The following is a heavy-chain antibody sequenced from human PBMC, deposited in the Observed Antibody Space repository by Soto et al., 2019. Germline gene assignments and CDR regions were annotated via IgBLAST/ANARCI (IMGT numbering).Heavy chain of an antibody. J-gene: IGHJ5*02. CDR2: ISPKNGNT. CDR1: GYSFSTYD. CDR3: ATSYDSGFDP. V-gene: IGHV1-18*04. Sequence: ASVKVSCKASGYSFSTYDISWLRQAPGQGPEWMGRISPKNGNTNYAQNFQDRVTMTADTSSSTAYMELRGLRSDDTAKYYCATSYDSGFDPWGQGTLVTVSS. D-gene: IGHD3-3*01.